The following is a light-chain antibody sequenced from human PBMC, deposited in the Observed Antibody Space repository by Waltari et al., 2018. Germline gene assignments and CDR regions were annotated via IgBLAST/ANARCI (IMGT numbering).Light chain of an antibody. CDR3: SAAADNNRV. CDR1: VLTEKY. CDR2: KDT. Sequence: SYELTKPSSVSVSPGQTARITCSGDVLTEKYARWFQQKPGQVPVLVIFKDTERPSGISERFSGSSSVTTVTLTIRGAQVEDEGDYYCSAAADNNRVFGGGTKLTVL. V-gene: IGLV3-27*01. J-gene: IGLJ3*02.